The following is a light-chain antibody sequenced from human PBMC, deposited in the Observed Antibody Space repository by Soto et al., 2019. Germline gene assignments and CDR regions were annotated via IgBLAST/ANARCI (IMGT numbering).Light chain of an antibody. J-gene: IGLJ2*01. CDR1: SSDVGGYKF. CDR3: SSYAGSNSVI. CDR2: ELN. Sequence: QSALTQPPSASGSPGQSVTISCTGTSSDVGGYKFVSWYQQHPGKAPKLTIYELNKRPSGVPDRFSGSKSGNTASLTVSGLQAEDEADYYCSSYAGSNSVIFGGGTKLTVL. V-gene: IGLV2-8*01.